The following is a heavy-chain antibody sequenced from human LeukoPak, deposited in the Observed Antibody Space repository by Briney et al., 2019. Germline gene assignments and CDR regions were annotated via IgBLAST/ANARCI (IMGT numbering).Heavy chain of an antibody. CDR3: ARDADILTGYYLDY. V-gene: IGHV4-61*02. CDR1: GGSISSGSYY. D-gene: IGHD3-9*01. CDR2: IYTSGST. J-gene: IGHJ4*02. Sequence: SQTLSLTCTVSGGSISSGSYYWSWIRQPAGKGLEWIGRIYTSGSTNYNPSLKSRVTISVDTSENQFSLKLSSVTAADTAVYYCARDADILTGYYLDYWGQGTLVTVSS.